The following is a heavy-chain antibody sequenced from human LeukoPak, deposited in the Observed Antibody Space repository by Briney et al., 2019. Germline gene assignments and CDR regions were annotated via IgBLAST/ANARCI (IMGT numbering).Heavy chain of an antibody. CDR2: IYSTGST. Sequence: PSETLSLTCTVSGGSITSGNFYWSWIRQSAGKGLEWIGRIYSTGSTNYNPSLKSRVTISVDRSKNQFSLMLKSVTAADTAVYYCAAIGITPFDYWGQGTLVTVSS. CDR1: GGSITSGNFY. J-gene: IGHJ4*02. V-gene: IGHV4-61*02. CDR3: AAIGITPFDY. D-gene: IGHD3-10*01.